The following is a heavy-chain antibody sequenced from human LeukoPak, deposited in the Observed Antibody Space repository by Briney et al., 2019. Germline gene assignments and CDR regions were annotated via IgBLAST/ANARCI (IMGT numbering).Heavy chain of an antibody. CDR1: GFTFSSYS. Sequence: GGSLRLSCAASGFTFSSYSMNWVRQAPGKGLGWLSSISSSNFYIYYADSIKGRFTISRDDAKNSLYLQMNSLRAEDTAVYYCARVLDGYNLSSCDYWGQGTLVTVSS. D-gene: IGHD5-24*01. V-gene: IGHV3-21*01. J-gene: IGHJ4*02. CDR3: ARVLDGYNLSSCDY. CDR2: ISSSNFYI.